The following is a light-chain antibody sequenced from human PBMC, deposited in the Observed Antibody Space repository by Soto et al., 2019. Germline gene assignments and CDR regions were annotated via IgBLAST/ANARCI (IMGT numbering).Light chain of an antibody. J-gene: IGKJ2*01. CDR2: GAS. CDR3: QQYNNWPPYT. CDR1: QSVSSN. V-gene: IGKV3-15*01. Sequence: EIVMTQSPATLSVSPGERATLSCRASQSVSSNLAWYQQKPGQAPRLLIYGASTRDTGIPARFSGSGSGTEFTLTISSLQPEDFAVYYCQQYNNWPPYTFGQGTKVEIK.